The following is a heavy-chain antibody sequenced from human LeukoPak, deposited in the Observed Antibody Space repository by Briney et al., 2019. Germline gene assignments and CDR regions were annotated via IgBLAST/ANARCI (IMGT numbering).Heavy chain of an antibody. CDR1: GFTFSTYW. CDR2: INSGGSST. D-gene: IGHD3-10*01. J-gene: IGHJ4*02. V-gene: IGHV3-74*01. Sequence: GGSLRLSCAASGFTFSTYWMHWVRQAPGKGPVWVSSINSGGSSTTYADSVKGRFTISRDNAKNTLYLQMNSLRAEDTAVYYCARDRGSTFDYWGQGTLVTVSS. CDR3: ARDRGSTFDY.